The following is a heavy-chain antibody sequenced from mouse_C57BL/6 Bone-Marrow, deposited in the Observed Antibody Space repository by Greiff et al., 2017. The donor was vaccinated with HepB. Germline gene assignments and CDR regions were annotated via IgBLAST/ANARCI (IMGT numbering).Heavy chain of an antibody. D-gene: IGHD2-3*01. CDR2: FYPGSGSI. J-gene: IGHJ3*01. CDR1: GYTFTEYT. Sequence: LVKPGASVKLSCKASGYTFTEYTIHWVKQRSGQGLEWIGWFYPGSGSIKYNEKFKDKATLTADKSSSTVYMELSRLTSEDSAVYFCARHEGGWLLRGAWFAYWGQGTLVTVSA. V-gene: IGHV1-62-2*01. CDR3: ARHEGGWLLRGAWFAY.